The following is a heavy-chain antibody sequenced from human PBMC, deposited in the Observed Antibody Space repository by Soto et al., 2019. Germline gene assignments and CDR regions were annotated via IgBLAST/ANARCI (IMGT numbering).Heavy chain of an antibody. J-gene: IGHJ6*03. CDR2: IWYDGSNK. CDR3: ARVGRYDFWSGFPPEDYYYYMDV. Sequence: ESGGGVVQPGRSLRLSCAASGFTFSSYGMHWVRQAPGKGLEWVAVIWYDGSNKYYADSVKGRFTISRDNSKNTLYLQMNSLRAEDTAVYYCARVGRYDFWSGFPPEDYYYYMDVWGKGTTVTVS. CDR1: GFTFSSYG. V-gene: IGHV3-33*01. D-gene: IGHD3-3*01.